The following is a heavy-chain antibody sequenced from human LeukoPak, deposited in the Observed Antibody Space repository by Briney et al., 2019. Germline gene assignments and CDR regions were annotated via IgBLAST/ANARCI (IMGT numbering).Heavy chain of an antibody. J-gene: IGHJ4*02. CDR2: INPNSGGT. V-gene: IGHV1-2*02. D-gene: IGHD6-19*01. CDR3: ARERSLVAGTGGDY. CDR1: GYTFTGYY. Sequence: GASVKVSCKATGYTFTGYYMHWVRQAPGQGLEWMGWINPNSGGTNYAQKFQGRVTVTRDTSISTAYMELSRLRSDDTAVYYCARERSLVAGTGGDYWGQGTLVTVSS.